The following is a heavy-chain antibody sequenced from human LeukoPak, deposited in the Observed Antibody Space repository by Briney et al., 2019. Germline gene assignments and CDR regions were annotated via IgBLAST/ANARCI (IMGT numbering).Heavy chain of an antibody. V-gene: IGHV4-39*01. J-gene: IGHJ4*02. Sequence: SETLSLTCTVSGGSISSSSYYWGWIRQPPGKGLEWIGSIYCSGSTYYNPSLKSRVTISVDTSKNQFSLKLSSVTAADTAVYYCARRGAAAGSYYFDYWGQGTLVTVSS. CDR3: ARRGAAAGSYYFDY. CDR1: GGSISSSSYY. CDR2: IYCSGST. D-gene: IGHD6-13*01.